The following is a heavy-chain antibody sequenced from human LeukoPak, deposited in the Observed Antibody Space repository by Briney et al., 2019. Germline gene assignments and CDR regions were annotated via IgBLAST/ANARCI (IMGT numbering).Heavy chain of an antibody. V-gene: IGHV1-69*13. Sequence: GASVKVSCTASGGTFSSYAISWVRQAPGQGLEWMGGIIPIFGTANYAQKFQGRVTITADESTSTAYMELSSLRSEDTAVYYCARDRVYYYDSSGSFDYWGQGTLVTVSS. D-gene: IGHD3-22*01. CDR1: GGTFSSYA. CDR3: ARDRVYYYDSSGSFDY. CDR2: IIPIFGTA. J-gene: IGHJ4*02.